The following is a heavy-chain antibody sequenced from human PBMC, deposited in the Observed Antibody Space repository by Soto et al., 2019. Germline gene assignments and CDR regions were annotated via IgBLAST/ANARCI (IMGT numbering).Heavy chain of an antibody. Sequence: PGGYLRLSCAASGFTFTTYVVSWVRQAPGKGLEWVSTISDSGGSTYYADSVKGRFTISRDNSKNTLYLQMNSLRADDTAVYYCAKEGGSYSSGSCYFDDWGQGTLVTVAS. CDR1: GFTFTTYV. V-gene: IGHV3-23*01. CDR2: ISDSGGST. D-gene: IGHD6-19*01. CDR3: AKEGGSYSSGSCYFDD. J-gene: IGHJ4*02.